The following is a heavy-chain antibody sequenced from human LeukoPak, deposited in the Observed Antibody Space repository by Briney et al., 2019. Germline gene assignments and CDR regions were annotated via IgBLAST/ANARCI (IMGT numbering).Heavy chain of an antibody. CDR3: ARDGLAAVGAYYYYYYMDV. CDR1: GFTFISYA. CDR2: ISFHGTDT. V-gene: IGHV3-30*04. J-gene: IGHJ6*03. Sequence: GGSLRLSCAASGFTFISYAIHWVRQAPGKGLEWVAVISFHGTDTFYADSVKGRFTISRDNSKNTLYLQMSSLRGDDTAVYYCARDGLAAVGAYYYYYYMDVWGKGTTVTISS. D-gene: IGHD6-13*01.